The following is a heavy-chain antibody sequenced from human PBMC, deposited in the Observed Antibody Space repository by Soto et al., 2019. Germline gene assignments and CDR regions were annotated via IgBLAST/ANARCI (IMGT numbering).Heavy chain of an antibody. CDR1: GFTFTSSA. CDR3: AADPPGSYYYDSSGYYYGNWFDP. V-gene: IGHV1-58*01. CDR2: IVVGSGNT. D-gene: IGHD3-22*01. J-gene: IGHJ5*02. Sequence: SVKVSCKASGFTFTSSAVQWVRQARGQRLEWIGWIVVGSGNTNYAQKFQERVTITRDMSTSTAYMELSSLRSEDTAVYYCAADPPGSYYYDSSGYYYGNWFDPWGQGTLVTVSS.